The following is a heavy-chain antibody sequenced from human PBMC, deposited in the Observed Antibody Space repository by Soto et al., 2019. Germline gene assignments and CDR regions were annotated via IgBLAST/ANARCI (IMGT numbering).Heavy chain of an antibody. J-gene: IGHJ5*02. Sequence: ASVKVSCKASGYTLSDYFIHWVRQAPGQGLEWMGWINPDSGTPYYAQKFQGRVTMTRDTSISTAYMELSRLRSDDTAVYYCASTYHYSSSSWGCWFDPWGQGTLVTVSS. V-gene: IGHV1-2*02. D-gene: IGHD6-6*01. CDR1: GYTLSDYF. CDR3: ASTYHYSSSSWGCWFDP. CDR2: INPDSGTP.